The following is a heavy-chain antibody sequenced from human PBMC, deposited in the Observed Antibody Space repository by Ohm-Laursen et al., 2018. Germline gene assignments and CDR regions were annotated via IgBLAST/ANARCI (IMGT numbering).Heavy chain of an antibody. CDR2: VVPSSGGT. CDR3: VLGWSTGVDI. D-gene: IGHD3-3*01. Sequence: SSVKVSCKASGFTVTDYNIHWVRQAPGQGLEWVGRVVPSSGGTNFAQKFQGRVTMTRDTSITTAYMELSGLISDDTAVYYCVLGWSTGVDIWGQGTTVTVSS. V-gene: IGHV1-2*06. CDR1: GFTVTDYN. J-gene: IGHJ6*02.